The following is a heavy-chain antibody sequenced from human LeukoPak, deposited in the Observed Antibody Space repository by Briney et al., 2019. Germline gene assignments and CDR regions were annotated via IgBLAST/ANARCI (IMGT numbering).Heavy chain of an antibody. CDR2: ISHSGGNT. CDR3: AKEGSSAWYGDPLDY. CDR1: GFTFYSYA. Sequence: GGSLRLSCAASGFTFYSYALSWVRQAPGKGLEWVSAISHSGGNTYYADSVKGRFSISRDNSRNTLYLQMNSLRADDTAVYYCAKEGSSAWYGDPLDYWGQGTLVTVSS. V-gene: IGHV3-23*01. D-gene: IGHD6-19*01. J-gene: IGHJ4*02.